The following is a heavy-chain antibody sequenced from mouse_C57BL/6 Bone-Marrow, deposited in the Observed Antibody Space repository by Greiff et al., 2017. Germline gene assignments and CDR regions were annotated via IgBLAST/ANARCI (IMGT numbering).Heavy chain of an antibody. J-gene: IGHJ3*01. Sequence: QVQLQQSGAELVKPGASVKMSCKASGYTFTSYWITWVKQRPGQGLEWIGEIYPGSGSTNYNEKFKSKATLTVDTSSSTAYMQLSSLTSEDSAVYYCARVRLRRGWFAYWGQGTLVTVSA. D-gene: IGHD2-4*01. CDR2: IYPGSGST. CDR1: GYTFTSYW. CDR3: ARVRLRRGWFAY. V-gene: IGHV1-55*01.